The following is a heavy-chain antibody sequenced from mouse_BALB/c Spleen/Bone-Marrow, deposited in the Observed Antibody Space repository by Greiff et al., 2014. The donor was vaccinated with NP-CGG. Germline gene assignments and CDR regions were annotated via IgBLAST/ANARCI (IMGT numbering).Heavy chain of an antibody. V-gene: IGHV3-8*02. J-gene: IGHJ4*01. CDR3: ARSGSSGYHYYAMDY. CDR2: ISYSSST. D-gene: IGHD3-1*01. Sequence: VHVKQSGPSLVKPSQTLSLTCSVTGDSITSGYWNWIRKFPGNKLEYMGFISYSSSTYYNPSLKSRISITRDTSKNLYYLQLNSVTTEDSATYYCARSGSSGYHYYAMDYWGQGASVTVSS. CDR1: GDSITSGY.